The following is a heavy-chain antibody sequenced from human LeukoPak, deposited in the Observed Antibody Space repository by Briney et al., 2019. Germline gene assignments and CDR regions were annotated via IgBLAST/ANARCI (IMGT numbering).Heavy chain of an antibody. CDR3: ARDVYYDFWSGYSYYYYYYGMDV. J-gene: IGHJ6*02. CDR2: ISYDGSNK. CDR1: GFTFSSSA. Sequence: PGGSLRLSCAASGFTFSSSAMSWVRQAPGKGLEWVAVISYDGSNKYYADSVKGRFTISRDNSKNTLYLQMNSLRAEDTAVYYCARDVYYDFWSGYSYYYYYYGMDVWGQGTTVTVSS. V-gene: IGHV3-30-3*01. D-gene: IGHD3-3*01.